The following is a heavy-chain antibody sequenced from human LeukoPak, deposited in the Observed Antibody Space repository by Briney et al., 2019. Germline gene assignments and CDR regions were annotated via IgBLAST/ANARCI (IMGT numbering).Heavy chain of an antibody. Sequence: GGSLRLFCTASGFSFSSYTMHWVRQAPGKGLEYVSAIISHGGNTHYTNSVKGRFTISRDNSKNTLYLQMGSLRPDDMAVYYCARVKMGATVSDYYYYYMDVWGKGTTVTVSS. CDR2: IISHGGNT. CDR1: GFSFSSYT. CDR3: ARVKMGATVSDYYYYYMDV. D-gene: IGHD1-26*01. V-gene: IGHV3-64*01. J-gene: IGHJ6*03.